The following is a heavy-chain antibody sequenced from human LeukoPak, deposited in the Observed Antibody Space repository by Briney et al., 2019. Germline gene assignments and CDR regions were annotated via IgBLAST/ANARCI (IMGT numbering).Heavy chain of an antibody. V-gene: IGHV1-69*05. D-gene: IGHD6-6*01. CDR2: IIPIFGTA. Sequence: SVKVSCKASGYTFTSYGISWVRQAPGQGLEWMGGIIPIFGTANYAQKFQGRVTITTDESTSTAYMELSSLRSEDTAVYYCATYYSSSSAYYYYYYMDVWGKGTTVTVSS. CDR1: GYTFTSYG. J-gene: IGHJ6*03. CDR3: ATYYSSSSAYYYYYYMDV.